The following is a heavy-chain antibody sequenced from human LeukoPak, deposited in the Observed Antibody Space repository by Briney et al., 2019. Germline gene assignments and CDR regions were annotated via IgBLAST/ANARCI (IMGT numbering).Heavy chain of an antibody. CDR1: GGSFSGYY. CDR3: AGKYYYDSSGYFYVDY. D-gene: IGHD3-22*01. V-gene: IGHV4-34*01. Sequence: PSETLSLTCAVYGGSFSGYYWSWIRQPPGKGLEWIGEINHSGSTYYNPSLKSRVTISIDTSKNQFSLRLSSVTAADTAVYYCAGKYYYDSSGYFYVDYWGQGTLVTVSS. CDR2: INHSGST. J-gene: IGHJ4*02.